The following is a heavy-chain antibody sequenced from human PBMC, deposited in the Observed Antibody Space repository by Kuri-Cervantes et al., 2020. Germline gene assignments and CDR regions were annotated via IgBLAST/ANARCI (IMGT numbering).Heavy chain of an antibody. CDR1: GFTFSSYS. CDR2: ISSSSSYI. D-gene: IGHD1-14*01. J-gene: IGHJ6*02. V-gene: IGHV3-21*01. CDR3: ARVPTGRMVDV. Sequence: GGSLRLSCAASGFTFSSYSMNWVRQAPGKGLEWVSSISSSSSYIYYADSVKGRFTISRDNAKNSLYLQMNSLRAEDTAVYYCARVPTGRMVDVWGQGTTVTVSS.